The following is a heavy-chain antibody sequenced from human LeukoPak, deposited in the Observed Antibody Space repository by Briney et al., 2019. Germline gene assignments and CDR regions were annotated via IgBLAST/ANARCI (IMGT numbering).Heavy chain of an antibody. D-gene: IGHD6-19*01. Sequence: GGSLRLSCAASGFTFSSYAMHWVRLSPGKGLEYVSGISSNGGTTSYANSVQGRFTISRDNSKNTLYLQMGSLRGEDMAVYYCAKVGSGWPGYYFDYWGQGTLVTVSS. CDR1: GFTFSSYA. V-gene: IGHV3-64*01. CDR2: ISSNGGTT. J-gene: IGHJ4*02. CDR3: AKVGSGWPGYYFDY.